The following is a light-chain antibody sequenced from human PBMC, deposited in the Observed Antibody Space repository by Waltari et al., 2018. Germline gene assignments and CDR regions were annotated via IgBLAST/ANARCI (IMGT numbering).Light chain of an antibody. Sequence: DIQMTQSPSSLSASVGDRVTITCRASQSISSYLNWYQQKPGKAPKLLIYAASSLQSGVPDRFSGRGSGTDFTLTISSLQAEDVAVYYCHQYHVPPLTFGQGTRLEIK. V-gene: IGKV1-39*01. CDR2: AAS. CDR1: QSISSY. CDR3: HQYHVPPLT. J-gene: IGKJ5*01.